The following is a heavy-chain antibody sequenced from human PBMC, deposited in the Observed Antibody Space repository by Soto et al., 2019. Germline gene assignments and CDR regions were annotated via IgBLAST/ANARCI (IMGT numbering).Heavy chain of an antibody. J-gene: IGHJ4*02. CDR1: GGSISSSSYY. D-gene: IGHD5-18*01. CDR2: IYYSGST. CDR3: ARAHYKRGYSYGADY. Sequence: PSETLSLTCTVSGGSISSSSYYWGWIRQPPGKGLEWIGSIYYSGSTYYNPSLKSRVTISVDTSKNQFSLKLSSLRSEDTAVYYCARAHYKRGYSYGADYWGQGTLVTVSS. V-gene: IGHV4-39*07.